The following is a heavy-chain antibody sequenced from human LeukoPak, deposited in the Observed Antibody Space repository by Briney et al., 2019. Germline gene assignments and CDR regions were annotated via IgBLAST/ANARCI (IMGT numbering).Heavy chain of an antibody. J-gene: IGHJ4*02. CDR3: ARGAFGDRGSGSYPVWRTYYFDY. Sequence: VGSLRLSCAASGFTFSDYYMSWIRQAPGKGLEWISYISSASSTIYYADSVKGRFTVSRDNAKRSVYLHMNSLRAEDTAVYYCARGAFGDRGSGSYPVWRTYYFDYWGQGTLVTVSS. D-gene: IGHD3-10*01. V-gene: IGHV3-11*04. CDR2: ISSASSTI. CDR1: GFTFSDYY.